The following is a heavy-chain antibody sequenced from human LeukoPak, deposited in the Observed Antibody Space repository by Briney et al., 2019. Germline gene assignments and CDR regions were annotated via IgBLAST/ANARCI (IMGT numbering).Heavy chain of an antibody. CDR3: VRHNAARAFDI. Sequence: GRSLRLSCAASGFTFSSYGMHWVRQAPGKGLVWVSRVNGDGSTTSYADSVKGRFTISRDNAKNTLYLQMNSLRAEDTAVYYCVRHNAARAFDIWGQGTMVIVSS. J-gene: IGHJ3*02. CDR1: GFTFSSYG. D-gene: IGHD1-1*01. CDR2: VNGDGSTT. V-gene: IGHV3-74*01.